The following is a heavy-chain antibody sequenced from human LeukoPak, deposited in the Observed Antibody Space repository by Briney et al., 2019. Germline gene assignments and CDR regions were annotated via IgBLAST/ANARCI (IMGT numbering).Heavy chain of an antibody. D-gene: IGHD3-10*01. CDR1: GFTFSSYS. V-gene: IGHV3-48*01. CDR3: APSRYGSGSYFFDY. CDR2: ISSSSSTI. Sequence: SGGSLRLSCAASGFTFSSYSMNWVRQAPGKGLEWVSYISSSSSTIYYADSVKGRFTISRDNAKNSLYLQMNSLRAEDTAVYYCAPSRYGSGSYFFDYWGQGTLVTVSS. J-gene: IGHJ4*02.